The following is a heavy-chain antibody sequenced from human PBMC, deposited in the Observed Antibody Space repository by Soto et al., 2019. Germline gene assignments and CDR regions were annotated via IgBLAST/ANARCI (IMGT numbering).Heavy chain of an antibody. J-gene: IGHJ4*02. D-gene: IGHD5-12*01. CDR3: ARESGYDLHYYFDY. Sequence: SETLSLTCTVSGGSISSGGYYWSWIRQHPGKGLEWIGYIYYSGSTYYNPSLKSRVTISADTSKNQFSLKLTCVTAADTAVYYCARESGYDLHYYFDYWGQGTLVTVSS. CDR1: GGSISSGGYY. CDR2: IYYSGST. V-gene: IGHV4-31*03.